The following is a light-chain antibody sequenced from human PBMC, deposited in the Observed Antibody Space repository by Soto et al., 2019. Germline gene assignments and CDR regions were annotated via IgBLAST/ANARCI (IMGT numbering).Light chain of an antibody. CDR2: DVS. CDR1: NRDVGGYNF. Sequence: QSALIKPRSVSGSPGQSVTFSGPGTNRDVGGYNFVSWYQQYPGKVPKLMIYDVSKRSSGVPDRFSGSKSGNTASLTISGLQAEDEADYYCCSYADSFYVFGSGTKVTVL. CDR3: CSYADSFYV. V-gene: IGLV2-11*01. J-gene: IGLJ1*01.